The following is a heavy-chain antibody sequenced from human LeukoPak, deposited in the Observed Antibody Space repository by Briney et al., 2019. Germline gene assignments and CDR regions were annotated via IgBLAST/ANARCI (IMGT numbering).Heavy chain of an antibody. CDR1: GGSLSSGEYY. Sequence: SQTLSLTCAVSGGSLSSGEYYWSWIRQPPGKGVEWLGHIYYSGYTYYSPSRKSRFALSLDTPKNPFSLNLSSVTAADTAVYYCARAYYGSPNLFDSSGYQLDYWRQGTLVTVSS. V-gene: IGHV4-30-4*08. D-gene: IGHD3-22*01. CDR2: IYYSGYT. J-gene: IGHJ4*02. CDR3: ARAYYGSPNLFDSSGYQLDY.